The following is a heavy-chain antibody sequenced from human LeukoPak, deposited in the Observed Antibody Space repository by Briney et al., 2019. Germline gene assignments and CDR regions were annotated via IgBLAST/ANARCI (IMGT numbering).Heavy chain of an antibody. J-gene: IGHJ4*02. CDR3: ARDPTTVITLPYYFDF. D-gene: IGHD4-17*01. Sequence: SETLSLTCAVHGGSFSGYHWTWIRQSPGKGLEWIGEINDRGRTNYNPSLKSRVTLSVDTSNKQFSLKLSAVTAADTAVYYCARDPTTVITLPYYFDFWGQGTLVTVSS. V-gene: IGHV4-34*01. CDR2: INDRGRT. CDR1: GGSFSGYH.